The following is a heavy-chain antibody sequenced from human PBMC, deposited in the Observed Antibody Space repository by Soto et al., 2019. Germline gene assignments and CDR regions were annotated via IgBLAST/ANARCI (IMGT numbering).Heavy chain of an antibody. Sequence: GGSLRLSCAASGFTFSSYAMHWVRQAPGKGLEWVAVISYDGSNKYYADSVKGRFTISRDNSKNTLYLQMNSLRAEDKAVYYCANLPGGYCSGGSCYEDDYYYYGMDVWGQGTTVTVSS. CDR2: ISYDGSNK. CDR3: ANLPGGYCSGGSCYEDDYYYYGMDV. J-gene: IGHJ6*02. V-gene: IGHV3-30-3*01. D-gene: IGHD2-15*01. CDR1: GFTFSSYA.